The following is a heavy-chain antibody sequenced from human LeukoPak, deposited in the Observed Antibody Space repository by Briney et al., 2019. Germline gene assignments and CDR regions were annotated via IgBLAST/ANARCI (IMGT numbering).Heavy chain of an antibody. CDR1: GFTFDDYA. CDR2: ISWNSATI. CDR3: AKVSTFTGSSTDV. J-gene: IGHJ6*04. Sequence: PGGSLRLSCAASGFTFDDYAMHWVRQAPGKGLEWVSGISWNSATIGYAGPVKGRFTISRDNDKSSLYLQMNSLRAEDTALYYCAKVSTFTGSSTDVWGKGTTVTVSS. D-gene: IGHD2/OR15-2a*01. V-gene: IGHV3-9*01.